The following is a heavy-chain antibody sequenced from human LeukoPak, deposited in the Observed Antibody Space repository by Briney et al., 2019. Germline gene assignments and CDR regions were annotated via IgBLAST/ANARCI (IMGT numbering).Heavy chain of an antibody. J-gene: IGHJ4*02. Sequence: GGSLRLFCAASGFTFSSYWMHWVRQAPGRGWVWVSRLSDDVSSASYADSVRGRFTISRDNAKTTLYLQLSSLRVEDTAVYYCVRGLSGNYDYWGQGTLVTVSS. V-gene: IGHV3-74*01. D-gene: IGHD1-26*01. CDR3: VRGLSGNYDY. CDR2: LSDDVSSA. CDR1: GFTFSSYW.